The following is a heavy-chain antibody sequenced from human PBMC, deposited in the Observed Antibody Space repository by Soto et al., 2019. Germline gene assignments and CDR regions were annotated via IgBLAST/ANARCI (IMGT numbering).Heavy chain of an antibody. V-gene: IGHV1-69*04. CDR3: ARDQVGASSFDY. CDR1: GGTFSNSP. D-gene: IGHD1-26*01. J-gene: IGHJ4*02. CDR2: IIPSPART. Sequence: ASVKVSCKASGGTFSNSPISWVRQIPGQGPEWMGRIIPSPARTIYSRKFRGRVTLTADKSTQTVYMTLSSLTTEDSGVYYCARDQVGASSFDYWGQGTRVTVSS.